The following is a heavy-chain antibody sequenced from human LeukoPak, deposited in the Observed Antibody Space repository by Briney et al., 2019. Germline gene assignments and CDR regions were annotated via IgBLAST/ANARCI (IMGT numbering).Heavy chain of an antibody. CDR3: ARDKRPDYYYYGMDV. CDR2: INPNSGGT. V-gene: IGHV1-2*02. J-gene: IGHJ6*02. Sequence: APVKVSCKASGYTFTTYYMHWVRQAPGQGLEWMGWINPNSGGTNYAQKFQGRVTMTRDTSISTAYMELSRLRSDDTAVYYCARDKRPDYYYYGMDVWGQGTTVTVSS. CDR1: GYTFTTYY.